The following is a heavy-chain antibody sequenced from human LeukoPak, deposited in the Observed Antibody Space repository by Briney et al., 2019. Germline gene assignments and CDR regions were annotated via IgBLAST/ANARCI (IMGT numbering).Heavy chain of an antibody. D-gene: IGHD5-24*01. Sequence: PGGSLRLSCAASGFTFSSYAMSWVRQAPGKGLEWVSYISSSGSTIYYADSVKGRFTISRDNAKNSLYLQMNSLRAEDTAVYYCAREGQRNYYGMDVWGQGTTVTVSS. CDR2: ISSSGSTI. CDR1: GFTFSSYA. J-gene: IGHJ6*02. V-gene: IGHV3-48*04. CDR3: AREGQRNYYGMDV.